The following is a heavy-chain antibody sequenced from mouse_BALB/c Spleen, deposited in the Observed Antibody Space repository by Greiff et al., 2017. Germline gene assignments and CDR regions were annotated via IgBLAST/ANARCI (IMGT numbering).Heavy chain of an antibody. CDR2: IYYSGTI. D-gene: IGHD1-1*01. J-gene: IGHJ1*01. V-gene: IGHV3-5*02. CDR1: GISITTGNYR. Sequence: EVQRVEPGPGLVKPSQTVSLTCTVTGISITTGNYRWSWIRQVPGNKLEWIGYIYYSGTITYNTSLTSRTTITRDTSKNHFFLEMNSLTAEDTATYYCARDGATVYWYFDVWGAGTTVTVSS. CDR3: ARDGATVYWYFDV.